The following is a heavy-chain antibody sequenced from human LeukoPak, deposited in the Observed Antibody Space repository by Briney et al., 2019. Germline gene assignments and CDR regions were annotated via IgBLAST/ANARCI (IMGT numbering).Heavy chain of an antibody. J-gene: IGHJ3*02. Sequence: GTSLRLSCAASGFTVSNYAIHWVRQAPGKGLEWVAVVSNDGTNKLYADSVKSRFTISRDNSRSTVYLQLNSLSPEDTALYYCAKRRIPGRVDDAFDIWGQGTMVTVSS. CDR1: GFTVSNYA. V-gene: IGHV3-30-3*01. CDR2: VSNDGTNK. CDR3: AKRRIPGRVDDAFDI. D-gene: IGHD5-18*01.